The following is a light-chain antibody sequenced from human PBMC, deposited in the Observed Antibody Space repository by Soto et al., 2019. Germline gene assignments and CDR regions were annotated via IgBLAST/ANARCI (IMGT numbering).Light chain of an antibody. Sequence: EIVLTQSPGTLSLSPGERATLSCRASQSVSSDLAWYHQKPGQAPRLLIYGASTRATGIPARFSGSGSGTEFTLTISSLEPEDFAIYYCHQRSNWLWTFGQGTKVDIK. CDR2: GAS. CDR1: QSVSSD. V-gene: IGKV3-11*01. CDR3: HQRSNWLWT. J-gene: IGKJ1*01.